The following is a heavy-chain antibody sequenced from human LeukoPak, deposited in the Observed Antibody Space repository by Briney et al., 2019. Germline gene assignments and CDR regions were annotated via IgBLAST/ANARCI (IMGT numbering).Heavy chain of an antibody. V-gene: IGHV4-39*01. CDR3: ARGGYYDSSGYLDS. CDR2: IYYSGNT. Sequence: ETLSLTCTVSGGSISSSSYYWGWIRQPPGKGLEWIGSIYYSGNTYYNPSLKSRVTISVDTSKNQFSLKLSSVTAADSAVYYCARGGYYDSSGYLDSWGQGTLVTVSS. D-gene: IGHD3-22*01. CDR1: GGSISSSSYY. J-gene: IGHJ4*02.